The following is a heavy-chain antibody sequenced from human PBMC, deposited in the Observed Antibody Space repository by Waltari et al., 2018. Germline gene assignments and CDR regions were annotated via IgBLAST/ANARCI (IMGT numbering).Heavy chain of an antibody. CDR1: GYTFTDFY. CDR2: VDPENGKT. D-gene: IGHD5-12*01. J-gene: IGHJ3*02. CDR3: AVLVATNDDPLDI. Sequence: DVQVVRSGAEVKKPGATVKISCKVSGYTFTDFYRPWVQQAPGKGLQWVGLVDPENGKTVQAENFNGRVTMTAETSTNTAYMELSSLRSDDTAVYYCAVLVATNDDPLDIWGQGTVVTVSP. V-gene: IGHV1-69-2*01.